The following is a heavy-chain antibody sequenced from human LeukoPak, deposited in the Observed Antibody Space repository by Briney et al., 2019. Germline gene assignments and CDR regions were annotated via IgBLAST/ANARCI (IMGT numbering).Heavy chain of an antibody. V-gene: IGHV4-34*01. D-gene: IGHD3-10*01. CDR3: ARGGFVTMVRGAFDY. CDR2: INHSGST. CDR1: GGSFSGYY. J-gene: IGHJ4*02. Sequence: SETLSLTCAVYGGSFSGYYWSWIRQPPGKGLEWIAEINHSGSTNYNPSLKSRVTISVDTSKNQFSLKLSSVTAADTAVYYCARGGFVTMVRGAFDYWGQGTLVTVSS.